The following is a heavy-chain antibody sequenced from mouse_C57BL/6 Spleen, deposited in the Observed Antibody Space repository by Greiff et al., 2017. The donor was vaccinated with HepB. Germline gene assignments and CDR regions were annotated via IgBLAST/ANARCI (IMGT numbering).Heavy chain of an antibody. J-gene: IGHJ1*03. CDR1: GYTFTSYD. CDR3: ASRLGGWYFDV. CDR2: IYPRDGST. Sequence: QVQLKESGPELVKPGASVKLSCKASGYTFTSYDINWVKQRPGQGLEWIGWIYPRDGSTKYNEKFKGKATLTVDTSSSTAYMELHSLTSEDSAVYFCASRLGGWYFDVWGTGTTVTVSS. D-gene: IGHD4-1*01. V-gene: IGHV1-85*01.